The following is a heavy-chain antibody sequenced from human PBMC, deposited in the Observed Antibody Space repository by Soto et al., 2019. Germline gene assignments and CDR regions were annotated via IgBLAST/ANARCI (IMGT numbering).Heavy chain of an antibody. V-gene: IGHV3-23*01. D-gene: IGHD6-13*01. CDR3: ARDGAAVPALWYYYLDV. Sequence: EVQLLESGGGLVQPGGSLRLSCAASGFTFRSNAMTWVRQAPVKVLEWVSTITGSGDDAWYADSVRGRFTISRDNSKNTLYLQMNSLRAEDSAVYYCARDGAAVPALWYYYLDVWGRGTTVTVSS. CDR1: GFTFRSNA. CDR2: ITGSGDDA. J-gene: IGHJ6*03.